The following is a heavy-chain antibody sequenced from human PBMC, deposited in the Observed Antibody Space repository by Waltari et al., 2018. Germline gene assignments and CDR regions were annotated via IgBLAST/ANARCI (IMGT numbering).Heavy chain of an antibody. CDR3: ARDLGSDYGNRDY. V-gene: IGHV1-2*06. CDR2: INPNSGDT. Sequence: QVHLVQSGAEVKKPGASVKVSCKASGYPFTGYYIQWVRRAHGQGLEWMGRINPNSGDTNYAQKFQGRVTLTRDTSINTAYMELSSLKSDDTAVYYCARDLGSDYGNRDYWGQGTLVTVPS. D-gene: IGHD4-17*01. J-gene: IGHJ4*02. CDR1: GYPFTGYY.